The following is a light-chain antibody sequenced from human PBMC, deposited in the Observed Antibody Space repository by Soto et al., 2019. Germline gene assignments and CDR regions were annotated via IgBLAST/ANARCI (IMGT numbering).Light chain of an antibody. CDR2: DAF. Sequence: EIVLTQSPGTLSLSPGEGATLSCRASQSVSSSYIAWYQQKPGQPPRLLIYDAFSRATGIPARFSGGGSGSDFTLTISSLQPEDFATYSCQQSYSVPWTFGQGTKVDIK. J-gene: IGKJ1*01. CDR1: QSVSSSY. V-gene: IGKV3D-20*02. CDR3: QQSYSVPWT.